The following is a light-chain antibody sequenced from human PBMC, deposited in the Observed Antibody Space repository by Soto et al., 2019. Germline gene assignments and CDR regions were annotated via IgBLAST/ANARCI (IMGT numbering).Light chain of an antibody. CDR2: DVS. V-gene: IGLV2-11*01. J-gene: IGLJ1*01. CDR1: SSDVGGYNY. CDR3: CSYAGSYKGYV. Sequence: QSVLPQPRSVSGAPGQSVTLSCTGTSSDVGGYNYVSWYQQHPGKARKLMIYDVSKRPSGVPDRFSGSKSGNTASLTISGLQAEDEADYYCCSYAGSYKGYVFGTGTKLTVL.